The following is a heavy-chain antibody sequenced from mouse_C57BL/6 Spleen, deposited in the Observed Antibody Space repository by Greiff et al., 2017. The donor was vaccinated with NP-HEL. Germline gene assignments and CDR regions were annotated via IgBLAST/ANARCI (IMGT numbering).Heavy chain of an antibody. CDR3: ARRGYGNYLYYLDY. J-gene: IGHJ2*01. D-gene: IGHD2-1*01. Sequence: QVQLQQSGAELVRPGTSVKMSCKASGYTFTNYWIGWAKQRPGHGLEWIGDIYPGGGYTNYNEKFKGKATLTADKSSSTAYMQFSSLTSEDSAIYYCARRGYGNYLYYLDYWGQGTTLTVSS. V-gene: IGHV1-63*01. CDR1: GYTFTNYW. CDR2: IYPGGGYT.